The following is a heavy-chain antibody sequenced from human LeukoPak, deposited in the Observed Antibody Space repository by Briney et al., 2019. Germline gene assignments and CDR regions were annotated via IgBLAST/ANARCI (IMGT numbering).Heavy chain of an antibody. CDR1: GGSISSYY. Sequence: TSSETLSLTCTVSGGSISSYYWSWIRQPPGKGLEWIGYIYYSESPNYNPSLKSRVTISLDTSKNQFSLDLSSVTAADTAVYYCASRTGSSSTFHYWGQGTLVTVSS. J-gene: IGHJ4*02. CDR2: IYYSESP. CDR3: ASRTGSSSTFHY. V-gene: IGHV4-59*01. D-gene: IGHD6-13*01.